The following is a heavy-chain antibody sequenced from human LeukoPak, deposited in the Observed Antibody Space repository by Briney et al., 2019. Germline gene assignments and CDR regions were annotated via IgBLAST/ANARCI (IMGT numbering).Heavy chain of an antibody. J-gene: IGHJ4*02. CDR2: IRGDSTET. V-gene: IGHV3-21*01. CDR3: ARGHFGVVLDY. Sequence: GGSLRLSCEGSGFTFSSYGMIWVRQAPGKGLEWVSSIRGDSTETRHADSLMGRFTISRDNAKKSLYLQMNSLRAEDTAVYYCARGHFGVVLDYWGQGTLVTVSS. D-gene: IGHD3-3*01. CDR1: GFTFSSYG.